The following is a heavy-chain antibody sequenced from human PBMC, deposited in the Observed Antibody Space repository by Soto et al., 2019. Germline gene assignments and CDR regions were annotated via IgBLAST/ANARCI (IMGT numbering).Heavy chain of an antibody. CDR2: IIPIFGTA. J-gene: IGHJ5*02. D-gene: IGHD3-22*01. Sequence: ASVKVSCKASGGTFSSYAISWVRQAPGQGLEWMGGIIPIFGTANYAQKFQGRVTITADKSTSTAYMELSSLRSEDTAVYYCARYYDSSGYYPSWFDPWGQGTVVTVS. CDR1: GGTFSSYA. CDR3: ARYYDSSGYYPSWFDP. V-gene: IGHV1-69*06.